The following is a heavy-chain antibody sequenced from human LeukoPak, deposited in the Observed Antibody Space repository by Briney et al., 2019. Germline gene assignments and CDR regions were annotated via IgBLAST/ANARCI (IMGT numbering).Heavy chain of an antibody. Sequence: ASVKVSCKPSGYTFSSYGISWVRQAPGQGLEWMGWISAYNGNTNYAQKFQGRVTMTTDTSTTTAYMELRSLRSDDTAVYYCAREQGGYSGSADYWGQGTLVSVCS. CDR2: ISAYNGNT. D-gene: IGHD5-12*01. J-gene: IGHJ4*02. CDR1: GYTFSSYG. CDR3: AREQGGYSGSADY. V-gene: IGHV1-18*01.